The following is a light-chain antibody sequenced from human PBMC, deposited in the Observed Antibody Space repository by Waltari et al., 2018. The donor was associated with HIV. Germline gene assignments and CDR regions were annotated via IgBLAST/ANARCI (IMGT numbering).Light chain of an antibody. Sequence: EIVLTQPPGTPFLSPGERATLSCRASQSISSSFLAWYQQKPGRSPRLLIYDASSRATGIPDRFSASGSGTDFSLTISRLEPEDSAVYYCQQYDSSPLTFGGGTKVEIK. CDR1: QSISSSF. CDR3: QQYDSSPLT. J-gene: IGKJ4*01. CDR2: DAS. V-gene: IGKV3-20*01.